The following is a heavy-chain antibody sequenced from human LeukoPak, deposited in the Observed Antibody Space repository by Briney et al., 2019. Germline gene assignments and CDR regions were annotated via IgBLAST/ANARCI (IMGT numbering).Heavy chain of an antibody. J-gene: IGHJ4*02. CDR3: ARARGIDLESRGLDY. CDR1: GFTFSSYE. V-gene: IGHV3-48*03. Sequence: GGSLRLSCAASGFTFSSYEMNWVRQAPGKGLEWVSYISSSGSTIYYADSVKGRFTISRDNAKNSLYLQMNSLRAEDTAVYYCARARGIDLESRGLDYWGQGKLVTVSS. CDR2: ISSSGSTI. D-gene: IGHD3-10*01.